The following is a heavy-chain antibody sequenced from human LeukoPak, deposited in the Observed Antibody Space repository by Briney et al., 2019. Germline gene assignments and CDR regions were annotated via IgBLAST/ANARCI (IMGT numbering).Heavy chain of an antibody. Sequence: GGSLRLSCAASGFTFSSYGMHWVRQAPGKGLEWVAVIWYDGSNKYYADSVKGRFTISRDNSKNTLYLQMNSLRAEDTAVYYCARGEVVVTKGSPCGMDVWGQGTTVTVSS. CDR2: IWYDGSNK. J-gene: IGHJ6*02. CDR3: ARGEVVVTKGSPCGMDV. D-gene: IGHD2-15*01. V-gene: IGHV3-33*01. CDR1: GFTFSSYG.